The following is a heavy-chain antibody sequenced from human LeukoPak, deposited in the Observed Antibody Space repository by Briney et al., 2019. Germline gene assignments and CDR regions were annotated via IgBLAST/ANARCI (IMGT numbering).Heavy chain of an antibody. J-gene: IGHJ5*02. CDR3: ARGNGNVGGRLDP. Sequence: GGSLRLSCAASRFTFSTYWMSWVRQAPGKGLEWVANIKQDGSETYYVDSVKGRFTISRDNAKNSLYLQMNSLRGEDTAIYYCARGNGNVGGRLDPWGQGTRVTVSS. D-gene: IGHD4-23*01. CDR1: RFTFSTYW. V-gene: IGHV3-7*01. CDR2: IKQDGSET.